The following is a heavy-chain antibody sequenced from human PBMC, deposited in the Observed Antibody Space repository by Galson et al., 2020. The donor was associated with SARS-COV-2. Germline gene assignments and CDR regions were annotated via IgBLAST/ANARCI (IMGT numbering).Heavy chain of an antibody. V-gene: IGHV4-31*03. Sequence: ETSETLSLTCTVSGGSISSGGYYWSWIRQHPGKGLEWIGYIYYSGSTYYNPSLKSRVTISVDTSKNQFSLKLSSVTAADTAVYYCARDRAYCSGGSCYQAYYYYGMDVWGQGTTVTVSS. CDR3: ARDRAYCSGGSCYQAYYYYGMDV. D-gene: IGHD2-15*01. CDR2: IYYSGST. CDR1: GGSISSGGYY. J-gene: IGHJ6*02.